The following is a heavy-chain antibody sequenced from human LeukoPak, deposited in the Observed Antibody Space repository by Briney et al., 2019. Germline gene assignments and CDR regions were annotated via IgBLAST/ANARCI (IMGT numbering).Heavy chain of an antibody. J-gene: IGHJ5*02. CDR1: GVSISTYY. V-gene: IGHV4-4*07. D-gene: IGHD3-16*01. CDR3: ARDLPRENSYAYGFWFDP. CDR2: MYIGGTR. Sequence: PSDTLSLTCSVSGVSISTYYWTWLRQPAGKGLEWIGRMYIGGTRNYNPSLKSRVTMSIDTSKNQFSLKLSSVTAADTAVYYCARDLPRENSYAYGFWFDPWGQGTLVTVSS.